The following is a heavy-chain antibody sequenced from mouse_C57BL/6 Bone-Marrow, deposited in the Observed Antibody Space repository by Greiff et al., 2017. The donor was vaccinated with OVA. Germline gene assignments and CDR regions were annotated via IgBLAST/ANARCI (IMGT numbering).Heavy chain of an antibody. D-gene: IGHD2-1*01. J-gene: IGHJ2*01. V-gene: IGHV1-76*01. CDR2: IYPGSGNT. CDR1: GYTFTDYY. CDR3: ARSLLYYPWYYFDY. Sequence: QVQLQQSGAELVRPGASVKLSCKASGYTFTDYYINWVKQRPGQGLEWIARIYPGSGNTYYNEKFKGKATLTAEKSSSTAYMQLSSLTSEDSAVYFCARSLLYYPWYYFDYWGQGTTLTVSS.